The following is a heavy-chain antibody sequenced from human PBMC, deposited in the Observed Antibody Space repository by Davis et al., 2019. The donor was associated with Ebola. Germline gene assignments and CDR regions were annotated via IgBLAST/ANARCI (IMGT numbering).Heavy chain of an antibody. Sequence: GESLKISCAASGFTFSSYSMNWVRQAPGKGLEWVSSISSSSSYIYYADSVKGRFTISRDNAKNTLYLQMNSLKTEDTAVYYCTADVVPAATRGVYYYYYYMDVWGKGTTVTVSS. CDR1: GFTFSSYS. D-gene: IGHD2-2*01. V-gene: IGHV3-21*03. J-gene: IGHJ6*03. CDR2: ISSSSSYI. CDR3: TADVVPAATRGVYYYYYYMDV.